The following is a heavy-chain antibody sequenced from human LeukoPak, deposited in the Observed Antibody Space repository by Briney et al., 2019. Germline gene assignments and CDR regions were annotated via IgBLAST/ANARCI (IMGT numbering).Heavy chain of an antibody. CDR1: GYIFTGYY. V-gene: IGHV1-2*02. CDR2: INPSSGGT. CDR3: ARVGGVWGSYYVY. D-gene: IGHD3-16*01. J-gene: IGHJ4*02. Sequence: GASVKVSCKASGYIFTGYYMHWVRQAPGQGLEWMGWINPSSGGTNYAQKFQGRVTMTRDTSISTAYMELSRLRSDDTAVYYCARVGGVWGSYYVYWGQGTLVTVSS.